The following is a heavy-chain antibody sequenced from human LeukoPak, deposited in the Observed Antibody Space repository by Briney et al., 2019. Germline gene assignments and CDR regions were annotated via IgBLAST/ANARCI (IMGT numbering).Heavy chain of an antibody. D-gene: IGHD3-10*01. CDR1: GFTFSSYG. Sequence: GGSLRLSCAASGFTFSSYGMHWVRQAPGKGLEWVAFIRYDGSNKYYADSVKGRFTISRDNAKNSAKSSLYLQMNSLRAEDTAVYYCARLGVVRGVPADYWGQGTLVTVSS. V-gene: IGHV3-30*02. CDR2: IRYDGSNK. CDR3: ARLGVVRGVPADY. J-gene: IGHJ4*02.